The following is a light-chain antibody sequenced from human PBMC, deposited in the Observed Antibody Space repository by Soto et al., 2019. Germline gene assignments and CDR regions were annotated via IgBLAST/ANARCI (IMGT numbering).Light chain of an antibody. CDR2: EVS. J-gene: IGLJ2*01. Sequence: QSALTQPPSASGSPGQSVTISCTGTSSDVGDYNYVSWYQQHPGKAPKLMISEVSKRPSGVPDRFSGSKSGNTASLTVSGLQAEDEADYYCSSYAGSNNLVFGGGTQLTVL. V-gene: IGLV2-8*01. CDR1: SSDVGDYNY. CDR3: SSYAGSNNLV.